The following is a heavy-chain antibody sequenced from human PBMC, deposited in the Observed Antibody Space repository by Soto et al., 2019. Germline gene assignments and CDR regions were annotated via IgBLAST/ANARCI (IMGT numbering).Heavy chain of an antibody. D-gene: IGHD2-2*01. V-gene: IGHV5-51*01. J-gene: IGHJ4*02. CDR1: GYSFTDYW. CDR3: ARHSYCSSTSCSDLDY. Sequence: LGESLKISCKGSGYSFTDYWIGWVRQMPGKGLEWMGIIYPGDSDTRYSPSFQGQVTFSADKSINTAFLQWSSLKASDTAKYYCARHSYCSSTSCSDLDYWGQGTLVTVSS. CDR2: IYPGDSDT.